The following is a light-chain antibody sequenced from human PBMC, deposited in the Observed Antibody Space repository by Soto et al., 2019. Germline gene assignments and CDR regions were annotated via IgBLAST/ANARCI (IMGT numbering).Light chain of an antibody. CDR1: ESVTSSH. Sequence: EIVLTQSPDTLCLSPGERATLSCRASESVTSSHIAWYQQKPGQAPRLLIYSASSRATDIPDRFSGSGSGTDFTLTISTLEPEDFAVYYCQYYGSTRNTFGQGTRLEIK. CDR2: SAS. J-gene: IGKJ5*01. CDR3: QYYGSTRNT. V-gene: IGKV3-20*01.